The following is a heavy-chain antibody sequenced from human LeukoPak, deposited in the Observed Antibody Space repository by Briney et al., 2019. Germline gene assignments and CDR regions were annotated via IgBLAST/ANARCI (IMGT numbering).Heavy chain of an antibody. J-gene: IGHJ5*02. D-gene: IGHD5-18*01. V-gene: IGHV1-69*13. Sequence: SVKVSCKASGYTFTSYGISWVRQAPGQGLEWMGGIIPIFGTANYAQKFQGRVTITADESTSTAYMELSSLRSEDTAVYYCARDQGGYSYGYGNWFDPWGQGTLVTVSS. CDR1: GYTFTSYG. CDR3: ARDQGGYSYGYGNWFDP. CDR2: IIPIFGTA.